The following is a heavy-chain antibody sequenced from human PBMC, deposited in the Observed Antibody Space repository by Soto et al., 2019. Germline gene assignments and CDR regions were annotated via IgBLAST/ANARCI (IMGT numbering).Heavy chain of an antibody. V-gene: IGHV3-23*01. Sequence: PGGSLRLSCAASGFTFSSYAMSWVRQAPGKGLEWVSAISGSGGSTYYADSVKGRFTISRDNSKNTLYLQMNSLRAEDTAVYYCAKEDITMVRGVTQRPLFYWGQGTLVTVSS. D-gene: IGHD3-10*01. CDR2: ISGSGGST. CDR1: GFTFSSYA. J-gene: IGHJ4*02. CDR3: AKEDITMVRGVTQRPLFY.